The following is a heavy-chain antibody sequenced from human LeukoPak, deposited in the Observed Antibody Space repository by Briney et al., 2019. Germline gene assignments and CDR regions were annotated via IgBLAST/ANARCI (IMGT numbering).Heavy chain of an antibody. Sequence: GRSLRLTCAASGFTFSAYAIHWVRQAPGKGLEWVAVISYDGSRQYYADSVKGRFTISRDKSKNTLYLQMNSLRAEDTAVYYCARDRAFITGLNDVWGQGTPVTVSS. CDR1: GFTFSAYA. CDR2: ISYDGSRQ. J-gene: IGHJ4*02. V-gene: IGHV3-30-3*01. D-gene: IGHD1-1*01. CDR3: ARDRAFITGLNDV.